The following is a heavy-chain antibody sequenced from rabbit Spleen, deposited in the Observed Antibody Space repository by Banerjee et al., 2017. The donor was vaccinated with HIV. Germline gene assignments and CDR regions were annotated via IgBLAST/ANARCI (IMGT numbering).Heavy chain of an antibody. J-gene: IGHJ6*01. CDR3: ARDLVAVIGWNFSL. Sequence: QSLEESGGGLVQPEGSLALTCKASGFSFSSSDYICWVRQAPGKGLEWISCIAGSSSGFTYSATWAKGRFIMSRTSSTKVTLQMTSLTAADTATYFCARDLVAVIGWNFSLWGPGTLVTVS. V-gene: IGHV1S40*01. CDR1: GFSFSSSDY. CDR2: IAGSSSGFT. D-gene: IGHD1-1*01.